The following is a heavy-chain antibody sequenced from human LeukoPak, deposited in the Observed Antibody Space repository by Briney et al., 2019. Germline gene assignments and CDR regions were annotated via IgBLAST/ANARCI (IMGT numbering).Heavy chain of an antibody. CDR3: ARDRIMGLMGEKYYFDY. V-gene: IGHV4-4*07. CDR1: GGSISSYY. D-gene: IGHD2-8*01. J-gene: IGHJ4*02. CDR2: IYTSGST. Sequence: PSETLSLTCTVSGGSISSYYWSWIRQPAGKGLGWIGRIYTSGSTNYNPSLKSRVTMSVDTSKNQFSLKLSSVTAADTAVYYCARDRIMGLMGEKYYFDYWGQGTLVTVSS.